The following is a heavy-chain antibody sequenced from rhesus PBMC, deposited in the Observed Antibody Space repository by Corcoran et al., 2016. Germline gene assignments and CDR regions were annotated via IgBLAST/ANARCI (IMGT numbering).Heavy chain of an antibody. D-gene: IGHD4-23*01. CDR2: VDGKPPPP. CDR1: GGSLSGSYS. V-gene: IGHV4-73*01. J-gene: IGHJ5-1*01. Sequence: QVKLLQWGEGLVKPSETLSLSCVVSGGSLSGSYSWTWVRQGPGKGLEWIGCVDGKPPPPPSTPSLHTRGPISKDPSKSQFSLRLISVTAADTAVYYCARDEYGDYGVGRRFDIWGPGVLVTVSS. CDR3: ARDEYGDYGVGRRFDI.